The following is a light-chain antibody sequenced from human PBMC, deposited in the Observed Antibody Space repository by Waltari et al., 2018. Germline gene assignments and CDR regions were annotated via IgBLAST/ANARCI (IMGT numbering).Light chain of an antibody. CDR3: AAWDDSLFVG. V-gene: IGLV2-8*01. CDR1: SSDVGGYTY. J-gene: IGLJ2*01. Sequence: QSALTQPPSAPGSPGQSVTISCPGTSSDVGGYTYVPLYQQPPGKAPKLMIYDIRKRPSGVPDRFSGSKSGNTASLTVSGLQAEDEADYYCAAWDDSLFVGFGGGTKLTVL. CDR2: DIR.